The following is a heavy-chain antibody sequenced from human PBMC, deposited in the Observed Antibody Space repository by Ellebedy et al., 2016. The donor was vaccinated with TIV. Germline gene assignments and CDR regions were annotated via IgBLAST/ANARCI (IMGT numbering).Heavy chain of an antibody. CDR1: GFIFSDHY. J-gene: IGHJ4*02. V-gene: IGHV3-72*01. D-gene: IGHD4-17*01. Sequence: GESLKISCAASGFIFSDHYIDWVRQAPGKGLEWVGRTRNKARSYTTDYAASVKGRFTISRDESKASVFLEMNSLRAEDTAVYYCAKDPWLNYGDSLIQFDYWGQGTLVTVSS. CDR3: AKDPWLNYGDSLIQFDY. CDR2: TRNKARSYTT.